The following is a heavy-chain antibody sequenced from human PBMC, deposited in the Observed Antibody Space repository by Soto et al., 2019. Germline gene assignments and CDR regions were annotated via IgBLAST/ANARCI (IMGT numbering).Heavy chain of an antibody. CDR3: ARTQYYYDSSGYTAAYYFDY. CDR2: IYYSGST. D-gene: IGHD3-22*01. J-gene: IGHJ4*02. Sequence: LSLTCTVSGGSISSSSYYWGWIRQPPGKGLEWIGSIYYSGSTYYNPSLKSRVTISVDTSKNQFSLKLSSVTAADTAVYYCARTQYYYDSSGYTAAYYFDYWGQGTLVTVSS. V-gene: IGHV4-39*01. CDR1: GGSISSSSYY.